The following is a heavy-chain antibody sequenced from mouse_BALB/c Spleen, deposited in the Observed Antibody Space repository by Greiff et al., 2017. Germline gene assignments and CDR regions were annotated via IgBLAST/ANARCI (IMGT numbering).Heavy chain of an antibody. D-gene: IGHD1-1*02. Sequence: VKDRFTISRDDSQSMLYLQMNNLKTEDTAMYYCVRPPLRGNWFAYWGQGTLVTVSA. CDR3: VRPPLRGNWFAY. J-gene: IGHJ3*01. V-gene: IGHV10S3*01.